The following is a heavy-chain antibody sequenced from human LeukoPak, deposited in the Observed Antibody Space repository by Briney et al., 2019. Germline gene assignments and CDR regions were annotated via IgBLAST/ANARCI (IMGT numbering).Heavy chain of an antibody. J-gene: IGHJ3*02. Sequence: SETLSLTCTVSGGSISSYYWSWIRQPPGKGLEWIGYIYYSGSTNYNPSLKSRVTISVDTSKNQFSLKLSSVTAADTAVYYCARPTMVRGVILAFDIWGQGTIVTVSS. V-gene: IGHV4-59*01. D-gene: IGHD3-10*01. CDR3: ARPTMVRGVILAFDI. CDR2: IYYSGST. CDR1: GGSISSYY.